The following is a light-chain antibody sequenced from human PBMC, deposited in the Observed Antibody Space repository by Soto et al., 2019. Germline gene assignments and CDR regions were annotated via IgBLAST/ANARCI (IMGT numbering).Light chain of an antibody. Sequence: EIVLTQSPGTLSLSPGERATLSCRASQSVSSSNLAWYQQKPGQAPRLLIYGASSRATGIPDRFSGSGSETDFTLTIRRLEPEDFAVYICQQYVSSPPVTFGGGTKVEIK. V-gene: IGKV3-20*01. J-gene: IGKJ4*01. CDR1: QSVSSSN. CDR2: GAS. CDR3: QQYVSSPPVT.